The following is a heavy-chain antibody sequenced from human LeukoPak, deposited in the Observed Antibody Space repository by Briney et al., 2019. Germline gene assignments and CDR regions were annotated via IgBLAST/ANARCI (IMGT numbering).Heavy chain of an antibody. CDR1: GGTFSSYA. V-gene: IGHV1-69*05. CDR2: IIPIFGTA. CDR3: ARSGPGIAAARPGEFDY. J-gene: IGHJ4*02. D-gene: IGHD6-13*01. Sequence: AASVKVSCKASGGTFSSYAISWVRQAPGQGLEWMGGIIPIFGTANYAQKFQGRVTITTDESTSTAYMELSSLRSEDTAVYYCARSGPGIAAARPGEFDYWGQGTLVTVSS.